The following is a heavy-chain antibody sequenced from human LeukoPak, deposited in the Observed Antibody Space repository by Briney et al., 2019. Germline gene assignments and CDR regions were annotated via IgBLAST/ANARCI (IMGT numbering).Heavy chain of an antibody. CDR3: SMHRGFNGDYYYYYMDV. Sequence: GGSLRLSCTASGFTFGDYAMNWVRQAPGKGLEWVGFIRSNAYGGTTEYAASVKGRFTISRDDSKSIAYLQMNSLKTEDTAVYYCSMHRGFNGDYYYYYMDVWGKGTTVTISS. CDR2: IRSNAYGGTT. V-gene: IGHV3-49*04. J-gene: IGHJ6*03. D-gene: IGHD3-10*01. CDR1: GFTFGDYA.